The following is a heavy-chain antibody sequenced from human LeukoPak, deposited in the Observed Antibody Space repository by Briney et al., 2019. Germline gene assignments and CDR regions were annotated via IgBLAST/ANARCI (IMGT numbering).Heavy chain of an antibody. D-gene: IGHD3-16*02. Sequence: SETLSLTCAVYGGSFSGYYWSWIRQPPGKGLEWIGEINHSGSTNYNPSLKSRVTISVDTSKNQFSLKLSSVTAADTAVYYCARQIMITFGGVIVSYFDYWGQGTLVTVSS. CDR2: INHSGST. CDR1: GGSFSGYY. V-gene: IGHV4-34*01. J-gene: IGHJ4*02. CDR3: ARQIMITFGGVIVSYFDY.